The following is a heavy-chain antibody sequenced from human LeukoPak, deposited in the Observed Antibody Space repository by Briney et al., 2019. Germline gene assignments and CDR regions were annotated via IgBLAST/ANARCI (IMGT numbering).Heavy chain of an antibody. J-gene: IGHJ4*02. CDR3: PRAAYCGGDCAVSNFDS. V-gene: IGHV3-21*01. CDR1: VVTFSIYI. CDR2: ITTRSTYI. Sequence: GGSLRHSCAACVVTFSIYIMTWVRQAPGKGLEWVSSITTRSTYIYSADSVRGRFTLSRDNAKNSLYLRINSLRTEDTAEYNCPRAAYCGGDCAVSNFDSWGQGTLVTVSP. D-gene: IGHD2-21*02.